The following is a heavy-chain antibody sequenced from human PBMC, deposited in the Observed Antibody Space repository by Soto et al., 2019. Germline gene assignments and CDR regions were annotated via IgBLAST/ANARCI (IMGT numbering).Heavy chain of an antibody. CDR2: IYYSGST. J-gene: IGHJ4*02. V-gene: IGHV4-31*03. CDR3: ARAPYYYDSRGFVGFDY. CDR1: GGSISSGGYY. Sequence: SETLSLACTVSGGSISSGGYYWSWIRQHPGKGLEWIGYIYYSGSTYYNPSLKSRVTISVDTSKNQFSLKLSSVTAADTAVYYCARAPYYYDSRGFVGFDYWGQGTLVTVSS. D-gene: IGHD3-22*01.